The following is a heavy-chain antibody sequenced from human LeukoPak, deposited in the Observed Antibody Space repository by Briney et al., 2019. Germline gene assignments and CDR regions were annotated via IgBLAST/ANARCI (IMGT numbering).Heavy chain of an antibody. CDR1: GYTFSSYA. V-gene: IGHV7-4-1*02. CDR3: ARSNNDGDYLGVGFDY. Sequence: ASVKVSCKASGYTFSSYAMNWVRQAPGQGLEWMGWINSNTGNPTYAQGFTGRFVFSLDTSVSTAYLQISSLQAEDTAVYYCARSNNDGDYLGVGFDYWGQGTLVTVSS. D-gene: IGHD4-17*01. CDR2: INSNTGNP. J-gene: IGHJ4*02.